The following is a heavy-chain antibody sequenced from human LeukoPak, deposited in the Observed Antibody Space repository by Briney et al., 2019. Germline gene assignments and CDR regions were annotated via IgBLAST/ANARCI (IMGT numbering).Heavy chain of an antibody. CDR2: IKQDGSEK. Sequence: GGSLRLSCAASGFTLSSYWMSWVRQAPGKGLEWVANIKQDGSEKYYVDSVKGRFTISRDNAKNSLYLQMNSLRAEDTAVYYCARRTLTTGNVFDIWGQGTMVSVSS. D-gene: IGHD3-10*01. CDR3: ARRTLTTGNVFDI. J-gene: IGHJ3*02. V-gene: IGHV3-7*01. CDR1: GFTLSSYW.